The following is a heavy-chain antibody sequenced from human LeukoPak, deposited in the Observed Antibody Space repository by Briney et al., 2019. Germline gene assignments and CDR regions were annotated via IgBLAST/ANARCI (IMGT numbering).Heavy chain of an antibody. CDR1: GFTFSSYG. D-gene: IGHD3-10*01. J-gene: IGHJ4*02. CDR2: IRYDGSNK. CDR3: AKDKGGALLWFGELLYGGDY. Sequence: GGSLRLSCAASGFTFSSYGMHWVRQAPGKGLEWVAFIRYDGSNKYYADSVKGRFTISRDNSKNTLYLQVNSLRAEDTAVYYCAKDKGGALLWFGELLYGGDYWGQGTLVTVSS. V-gene: IGHV3-30*02.